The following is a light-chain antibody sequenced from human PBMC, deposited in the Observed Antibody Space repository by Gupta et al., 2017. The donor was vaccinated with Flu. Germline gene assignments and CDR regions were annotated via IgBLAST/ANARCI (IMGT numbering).Light chain of an antibody. CDR3: CSNASSYTYG. Sequence: QSALTQPRSVSGSPGQSVTISCTGTSSDVGGYNYVCWYQPPPGKAPKLMIYDVSKRPSGVADRFSASQSVNTASLTISVPQEEEEAYYYCCSNASSYTYGFGSGTKVTVL. CDR2: DVS. CDR1: SSDVGGYNY. J-gene: IGLJ1*01. V-gene: IGLV2-11*01.